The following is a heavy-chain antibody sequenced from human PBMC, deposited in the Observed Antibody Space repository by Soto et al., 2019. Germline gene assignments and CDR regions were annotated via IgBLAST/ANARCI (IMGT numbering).Heavy chain of an antibody. CDR3: AKSHIAAAGTGRAFDY. CDR1: GGSFSGYY. J-gene: IGHJ4*02. Sequence: SETLSLTCAVYGGSFSGYYWSWIRQPPGKGLEWIGETNHSGSTNYNPSPKSRVTISVDTSKNQFSLKLSSVTAADTAVYYCAKSHIAAAGTGRAFDYWGQGTLVTVSS. D-gene: IGHD6-13*01. V-gene: IGHV4-34*01. CDR2: TNHSGST.